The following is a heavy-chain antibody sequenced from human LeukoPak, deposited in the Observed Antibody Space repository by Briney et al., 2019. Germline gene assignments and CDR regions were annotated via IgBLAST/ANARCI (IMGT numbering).Heavy chain of an antibody. Sequence: PSETLPLTCAVYGGSFSGYYWSWIRQPPGKGLEWIGEINHSGSTNYNPSLKSRVTISVDTSKNQFSLKLSSVTAADTAVYYCARVIMRGIVATITRRADYFDYWGQGTLVTVSS. V-gene: IGHV4-34*01. J-gene: IGHJ4*02. CDR2: INHSGST. CDR1: GGSFSGYY. CDR3: ARVIMRGIVATITRRADYFDY. D-gene: IGHD5-12*01.